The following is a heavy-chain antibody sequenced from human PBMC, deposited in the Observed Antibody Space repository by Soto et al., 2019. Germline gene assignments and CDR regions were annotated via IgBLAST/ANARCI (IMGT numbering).Heavy chain of an antibody. D-gene: IGHD3-22*01. CDR3: ARDDRDSSGYVVDY. CDR2: INAANGNT. J-gene: IGHJ4*02. Sequence: ASVKVSCKASGYSFTYHTIHWVRQAPGQRLEWMGWINAANGNTRTSEKFQGRLTMTRDTSTTTAYLDLNSLRSEDTAVYYCARDDRDSSGYVVDYWGQGTLVTVSS. V-gene: IGHV1-3*01. CDR1: GYSFTYHT.